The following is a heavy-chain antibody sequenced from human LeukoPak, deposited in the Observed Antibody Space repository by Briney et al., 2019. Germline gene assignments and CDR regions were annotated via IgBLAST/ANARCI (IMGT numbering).Heavy chain of an antibody. J-gene: IGHJ4*02. CDR3: AIMHGYYDGSGYWVQ. D-gene: IGHD3-22*01. CDR2: ISPSADRT. Sequence: GGSLRLSCAASGFTFSSYGMPWVRQPPGKGLEWVSFISPSADRTSNADSVEGRFTISRDNPRNTLYLQMNSLRDEDTAVYYCAIMHGYYDGSGYWVQWGQGTLVTVSS. CDR1: GFTFSSYG. V-gene: IGHV3-23*01.